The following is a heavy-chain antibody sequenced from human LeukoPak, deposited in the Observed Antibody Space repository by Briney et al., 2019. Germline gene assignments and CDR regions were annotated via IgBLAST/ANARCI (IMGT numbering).Heavy chain of an antibody. V-gene: IGHV1-69*05. CDR2: IIPIFGTA. D-gene: IGHD2-15*01. Sequence: ASVKVSCKASGGTFRSYAISWVRQAPGQGLEWMGRIIPIFGTANYAQKFQGRVTITTDEFTSTAYMELSSLRSEGTAVYYCASGSRDGNYYYYYMDVWGKGTTVTVSS. J-gene: IGHJ6*03. CDR3: ASGSRDGNYYYYYMDV. CDR1: GGTFRSYA.